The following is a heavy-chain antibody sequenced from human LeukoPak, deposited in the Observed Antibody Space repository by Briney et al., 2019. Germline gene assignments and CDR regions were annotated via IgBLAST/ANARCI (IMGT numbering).Heavy chain of an antibody. CDR3: ARSSNPLTGYYYYMDV. V-gene: IGHV1-69*05. Sequence: ASVKVSCKASGGTFSSYAISWVRQAPGQGLEWMGGIIPIFGTANYAQKFQGRVTITTDESTSTAYMELSSLRSEDTAAYYCARSSNPLTGYYYYMDVWGKGTTVTVSS. D-gene: IGHD2-8*02. CDR1: GGTFSSYA. J-gene: IGHJ6*03. CDR2: IIPIFGTA.